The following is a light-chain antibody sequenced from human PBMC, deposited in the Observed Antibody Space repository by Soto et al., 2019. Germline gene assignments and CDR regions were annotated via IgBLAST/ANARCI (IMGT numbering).Light chain of an antibody. J-gene: IGLJ2*01. CDR2: SNN. CDR1: SSNIESNT. CDR3: ATWDDSLNGWV. Sequence: QSVLTQPPSASGTPGQRVTIACSGGSSNIESNTVNWYQQVPGTAPKLLVYSNNQRPSGVPDRFSGSQAGTSASLAISGLQSEDEADDYCATWDDSLNGWVIGGGTKVTVL. V-gene: IGLV1-44*01.